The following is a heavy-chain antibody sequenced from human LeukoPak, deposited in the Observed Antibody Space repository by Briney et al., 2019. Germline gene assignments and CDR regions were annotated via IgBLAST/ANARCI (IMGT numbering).Heavy chain of an antibody. V-gene: IGHV4-39*07. Sequence: SETLSLTCTVSGFSISSSSYYWGWLRQPPGKGLEWIGSIYYSGSTYYNPSLKSRVTISVDTSKNQFSLKLSSVTAADTAVYYCARVRTAPTLKYYYDSSGYYGEFDYWGQGTLVTVSS. J-gene: IGHJ4*02. CDR3: ARVRTAPTLKYYYDSSGYYGEFDY. CDR2: IYYSGST. CDR1: GFSISSSSYY. D-gene: IGHD3-22*01.